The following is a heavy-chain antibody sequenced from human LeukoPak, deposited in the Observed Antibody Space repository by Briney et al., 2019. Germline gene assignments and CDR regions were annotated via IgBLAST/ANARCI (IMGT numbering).Heavy chain of an antibody. CDR1: GFTFSSYS. J-gene: IGHJ4*02. Sequence: GGSLRLSCAASGFTFSSYSMNWVRQAPGKGLEWVSSISSSSSYIYYADSVKGRFTISRDNAKNSLYLQMNSLRAEDTAVYYCARETFSSSIRPRVPFDYWGQGTLVTVSS. CDR3: ARETFSSSIRPRVPFDY. V-gene: IGHV3-21*01. D-gene: IGHD6-13*01. CDR2: ISSSSSYI.